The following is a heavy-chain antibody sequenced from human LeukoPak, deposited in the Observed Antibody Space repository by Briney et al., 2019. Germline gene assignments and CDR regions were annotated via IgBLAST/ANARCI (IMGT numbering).Heavy chain of an antibody. CDR2: INPSGGST. J-gene: IGHJ6*02. CDR1: GYTFTSYG. Sequence: ASVKVSCKASGYTFTSYGISWVRQAPGQGLEWMGIINPSGGSTSYAQKFQGRVTMTRDTSTSTVYMELSSLRSEDTAVYYCASPGALYYYYGMDVWGQGTTVTVSS. CDR3: ASPGALYYYYGMDV. D-gene: IGHD3-10*01. V-gene: IGHV1-46*01.